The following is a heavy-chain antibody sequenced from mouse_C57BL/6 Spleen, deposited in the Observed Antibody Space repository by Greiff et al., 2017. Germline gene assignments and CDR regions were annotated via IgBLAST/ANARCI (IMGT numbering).Heavy chain of an antibody. Sequence: VKLMESGAELMKPGASVKLSCKATGYTFTGYWIEWVKQRPGHGLEWIGEILPGSGSTNYNEKFKGKATFTADTSSNTAYRQLSSLTTEDSAIYYCARVPSTVVATDAMDYWGQGTSVTVSS. CDR1: GYTFTGYW. CDR2: ILPGSGST. D-gene: IGHD1-1*01. J-gene: IGHJ4*01. V-gene: IGHV1-9*01. CDR3: ARVPSTVVATDAMDY.